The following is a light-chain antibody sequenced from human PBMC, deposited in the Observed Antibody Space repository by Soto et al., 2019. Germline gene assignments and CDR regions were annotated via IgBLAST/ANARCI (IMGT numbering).Light chain of an antibody. J-gene: IGKJ2*01. CDR2: GSS. V-gene: IGKV3-15*01. CDR1: QSVSRS. CDR3: QQYNNWPPRYT. Sequence: EIMMTQSPATLSVSPRERATLSCRASQSVSRSLAWYQQKPGQAPRLLVYGSSTRATGIPARFSGSGSGTEFTLTISILQSEDFAVYYCQQYNNWPPRYTFGQGTKLEIK.